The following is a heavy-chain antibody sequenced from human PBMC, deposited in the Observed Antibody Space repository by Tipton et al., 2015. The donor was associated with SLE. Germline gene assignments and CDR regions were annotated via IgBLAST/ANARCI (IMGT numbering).Heavy chain of an antibody. CDR1: GGSISLSSYF. V-gene: IGHV4-39*07. Sequence: GLVKPSETLSLTCTVSGGSISLSSYFWAWIRQPPGKELEWIGNIYYSGTASYNPSLRSRVTLSIDTSKNQFSLSLTSVTAADTATYYCARERRESYFDAWGQGTLATVSP. CDR3: ARERRESYFDA. J-gene: IGHJ4*02. CDR2: IYYSGTA.